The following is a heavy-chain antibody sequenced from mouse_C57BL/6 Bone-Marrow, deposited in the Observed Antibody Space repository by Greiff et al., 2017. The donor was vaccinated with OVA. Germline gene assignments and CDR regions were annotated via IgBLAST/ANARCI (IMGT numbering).Heavy chain of an antibody. Sequence: DVKLVESGGGLVKPGGSLKLSCAASGFTFSSYAMSWVRQTPEKRLEWVATISDGGSYTYYPDNVKGRFTISRDNAKNNLYLQMSHLKSEDTAMYYCARVLYGSSPYYAMDYWGQGTSVTVSS. CDR3: ARVLYGSSPYYAMDY. V-gene: IGHV5-4*03. CDR2: ISDGGSYT. J-gene: IGHJ4*01. D-gene: IGHD1-1*01. CDR1: GFTFSSYA.